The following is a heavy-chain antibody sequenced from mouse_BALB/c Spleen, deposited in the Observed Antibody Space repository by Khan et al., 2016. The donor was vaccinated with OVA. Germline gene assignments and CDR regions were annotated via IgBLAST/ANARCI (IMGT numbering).Heavy chain of an antibody. V-gene: IGHV3-2*02. D-gene: IGHD2-4*01. CDR2: ISYSGST. CDR3: ARWDYDAPNY. CDR1: GYSITSDYA. Sequence: EVQLVESGPGLVKPSQSLSLTCTVTGYSITSDYAWNWIRQFPGNKLEWMGFISYSGSTSYNPSLKSRISITRDTSKNQFFLQLNSVTTEDTATXYCARWDYDAPNYWGQGTTLTVSS. J-gene: IGHJ2*01.